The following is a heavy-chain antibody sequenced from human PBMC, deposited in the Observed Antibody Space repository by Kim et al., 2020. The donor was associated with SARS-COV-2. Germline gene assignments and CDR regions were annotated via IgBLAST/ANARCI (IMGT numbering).Heavy chain of an antibody. J-gene: IGHJ4*02. Sequence: SETLSLTCTVSGGSISSYYWSWIRQPPGKGLEWIGYIYYSGSTNYNLSLKSRVTISVDTSKNQFSLKLSSVTAADTAVYYCARMSARVNYYDSFIFDYWGQGTLVTVSS. CDR2: IYYSGST. CDR1: GGSISSYY. CDR3: ARMSARVNYYDSFIFDY. D-gene: IGHD3-22*01. V-gene: IGHV4-59*01.